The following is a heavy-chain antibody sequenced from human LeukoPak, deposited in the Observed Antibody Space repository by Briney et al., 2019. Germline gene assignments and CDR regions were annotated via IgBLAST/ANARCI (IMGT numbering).Heavy chain of an antibody. CDR3: AKDPYGEYNWFDP. CDR1: GVTFSSYA. CDR2: IIGGGGGA. V-gene: IGHV3-23*01. Sequence: PGGGLRLSCAASGVTFSSYAMRWGGQAPGGGVEWVSGIIGGGGGAYYADTVKGRFTISRDNSKNTLYLQMNSLRAEDTAVYYCAKDPYGEYNWFDPWGQGTLVTVSS. J-gene: IGHJ5*02. D-gene: IGHD4-17*01.